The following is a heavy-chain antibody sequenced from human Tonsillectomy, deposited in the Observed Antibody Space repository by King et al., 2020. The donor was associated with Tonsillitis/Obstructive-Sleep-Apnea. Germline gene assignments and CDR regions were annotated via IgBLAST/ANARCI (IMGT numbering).Heavy chain of an antibody. D-gene: IGHD2-2*01. CDR2: IYYSGST. CDR3: ARHGWDIVVVPAAAYWYFDL. CDR1: GGFISSYY. J-gene: IGHJ2*01. V-gene: IGHV4-59*08. Sequence: QLQESGPGLVKPSETLSLTCTVSGGFISSYYWSWIRQPPGKGLEWIGYIYYSGSTNYNSSLKSRVTISVDTSKNQFSLNLSSVTAADTAVYYFARHGWDIVVVPAAAYWYFDLWGRGTLVTVSS.